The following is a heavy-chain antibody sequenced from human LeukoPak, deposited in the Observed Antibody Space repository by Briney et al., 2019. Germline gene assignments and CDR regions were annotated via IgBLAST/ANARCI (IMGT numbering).Heavy chain of an antibody. V-gene: IGHV3-49*04. CDR1: GFTFGDYA. J-gene: IGHJ4*02. CDR2: IRSKAYGGTT. Sequence: HTGGSLRLSCTTSGFTFGDYAMSWVRQAPGKGLEWVGFIRSKAYGGTTEYAASVKGRFTISRDDSKSIAYLQMNSLKTEDTAVYYCTRADIAAAGTIFYWGQGTLVTVSS. D-gene: IGHD6-13*01. CDR3: TRADIAAAGTIFY.